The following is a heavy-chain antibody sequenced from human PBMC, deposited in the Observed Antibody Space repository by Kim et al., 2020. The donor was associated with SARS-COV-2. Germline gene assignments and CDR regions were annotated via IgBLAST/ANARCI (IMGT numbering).Heavy chain of an antibody. V-gene: IGHV3-30*02. CDR3: AKGIGYYDSSGWG. D-gene: IGHD3-22*01. Sequence: YEDARKGRFTITRKNSKNTLYLQMNSLRAEDTAVYYCAKGIGYYDSSGWGWGQGTLVTVSS. J-gene: IGHJ4*02.